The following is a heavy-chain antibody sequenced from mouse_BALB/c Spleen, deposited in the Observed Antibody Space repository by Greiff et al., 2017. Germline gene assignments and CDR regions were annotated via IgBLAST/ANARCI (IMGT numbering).Heavy chain of an antibody. V-gene: IGHV3-8*02. Sequence: DVKLQESGPSLVKPSQTLSLTCSVTGDSITSGYWNWIRKFPGNKLEYMGYISYSGSTYYNPSLKSRISITRDTSKNQYYLQLNSVTTEDTATYYCARILRGFYYAMDYWGQGTSVTVAS. CDR2: ISYSGST. CDR1: GDSITSGY. CDR3: ARILRGFYYAMDY. J-gene: IGHJ4*01. D-gene: IGHD1-1*01.